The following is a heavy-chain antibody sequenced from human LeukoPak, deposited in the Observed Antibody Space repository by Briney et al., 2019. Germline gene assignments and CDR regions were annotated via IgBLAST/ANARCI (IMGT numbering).Heavy chain of an antibody. Sequence: PGGSLRLSCAASGFTVSSNYMSWVRQAPGKGLEWVSVIYSGGSTYYADSVKGRFTISRDNSKNTLYLQMNSLRAEDTAVCYCARAWADAFDIWGQGTMVTVSS. CDR3: ARAWADAFDI. D-gene: IGHD3-16*01. CDR1: GFTVSSNY. V-gene: IGHV3-66*01. J-gene: IGHJ3*02. CDR2: IYSGGST.